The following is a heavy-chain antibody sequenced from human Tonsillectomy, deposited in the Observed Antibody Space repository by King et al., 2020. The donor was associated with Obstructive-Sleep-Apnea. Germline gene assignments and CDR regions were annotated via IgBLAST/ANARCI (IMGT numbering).Heavy chain of an antibody. CDR2: ISYDGGNK. Sequence: VQLVQSGGGVVQPGRSLRLSCAASGFTFSSYGMHGVRQAPGKGLEWVAVISYDGGNKYYADSVKGRFTISRDNSKNTLYLQMNSLRAEDTAVYYCAKDEGGIDYWGQGTLVTVSS. V-gene: IGHV3-30*18. D-gene: IGHD3-16*01. CDR1: GFTFSSYG. J-gene: IGHJ4*02. CDR3: AKDEGGIDY.